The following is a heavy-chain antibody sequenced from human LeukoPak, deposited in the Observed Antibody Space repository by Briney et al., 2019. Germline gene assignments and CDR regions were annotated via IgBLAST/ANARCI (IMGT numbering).Heavy chain of an antibody. D-gene: IGHD2-15*01. CDR2: ISSRSSAI. CDR1: GFTFSSYS. CDR3: ARDYDCSGGSCYSYYFDY. J-gene: IGHJ4*02. Sequence: PGGSLRLSCADSGFTFSSYSMNWVRQAPGKGLEWVSYISSRSSAIYYADSVKGRITISRDNAKNSLYLQMNSLRAEDTAVYYCARDYDCSGGSCYSYYFDYWGQGTLVTVSS. V-gene: IGHV3-48*01.